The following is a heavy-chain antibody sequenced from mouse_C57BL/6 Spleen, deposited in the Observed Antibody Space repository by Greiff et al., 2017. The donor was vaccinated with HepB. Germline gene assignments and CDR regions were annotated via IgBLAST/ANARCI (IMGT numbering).Heavy chain of an antibody. CDR1: GYTFTSYT. Sequence: QVQLQQSGAELARPGASVKMSCKASGYTFTSYTMHWVKQRPGQGLEWIGYINPSSGYTKYNQKFKDKATLTADKSSSTAYMQLSSLTSEDSAVYYCARSDGSRLAWFAYWGQGTLVTVSA. CDR2: INPSSGYT. CDR3: ARSDGSRLAWFAY. D-gene: IGHD1-1*01. J-gene: IGHJ3*01. V-gene: IGHV1-4*01.